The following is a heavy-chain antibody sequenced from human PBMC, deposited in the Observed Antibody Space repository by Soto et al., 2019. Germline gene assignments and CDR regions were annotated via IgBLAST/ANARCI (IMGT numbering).Heavy chain of an antibody. J-gene: IGHJ3*02. D-gene: IGHD7-27*01. V-gene: IGHV3-30*18. CDR3: AKDLGHGGRGAFDI. CDR2: ISYDGSNK. Sequence: QVQLVESGGGVVQPGRSLRLSCAASGFTFSSYGMHWVGQAPGKGLEWVALISYDGSNKYYADSVKGRFTISRDNSKNTLYLQMNSLRTEDTAVYYCAKDLGHGGRGAFDIWGQGTMVTVSS. CDR1: GFTFSSYG.